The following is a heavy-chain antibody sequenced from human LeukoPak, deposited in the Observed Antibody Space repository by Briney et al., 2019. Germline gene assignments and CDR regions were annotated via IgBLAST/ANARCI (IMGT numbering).Heavy chain of an antibody. CDR3: ASSGDRSDYYYGMDV. J-gene: IGHJ6*04. Sequence: GGSLRLSCAASGFTFSSYSMNWVRQAPGKGLEWVSSINSSSSYIYYADSVKGRFTISRDNAKNSLYLQMNSLRAEDTAVYYCASSGDRSDYYYGMDVWGKGTTVTVSS. CDR1: GFTFSSYS. D-gene: IGHD6-19*01. CDR2: INSSSSYI. V-gene: IGHV3-21*01.